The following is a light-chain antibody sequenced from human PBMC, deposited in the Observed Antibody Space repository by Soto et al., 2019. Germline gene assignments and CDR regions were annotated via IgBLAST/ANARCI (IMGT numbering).Light chain of an antibody. CDR1: QSVSSY. V-gene: IGKV3-11*01. CDR3: QQRSNWPT. CDR2: DAS. J-gene: IGKJ2*01. Sequence: EIVLTQSPATLSLSPGERATLSCRASQSVSSYLAWYQQKPGQAPRLLIYDASNRATGIPARFSGSGSGTDFTLTISSLEPEDFDVYYCQQRSNWPTFGQGTKLEIK.